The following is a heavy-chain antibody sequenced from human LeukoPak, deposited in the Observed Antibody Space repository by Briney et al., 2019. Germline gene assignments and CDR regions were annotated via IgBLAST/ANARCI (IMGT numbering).Heavy chain of an antibody. J-gene: IGHJ5*02. V-gene: IGHV3-7*01. D-gene: IGHD3-10*01. CDR2: IKQDGSEK. Sequence: GGSLRLSCAAPGFTFSSYWMSWVRQAPGKGLEWVANIKQDGSEKYYVDSVKGRFTISRDNAKNSLYLQMNSLRAEDTAVYYCARVEFIAWFHPWGQGTLVTVSS. CDR1: GFTFSSYW. CDR3: ARVEFIAWFHP.